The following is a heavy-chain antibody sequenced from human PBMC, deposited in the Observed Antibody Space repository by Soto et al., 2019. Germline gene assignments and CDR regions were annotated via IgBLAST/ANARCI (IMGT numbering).Heavy chain of an antibody. J-gene: IGHJ4*02. CDR2: IYHTGNA. D-gene: IGHD1-26*01. CDR1: GGSVSGGGYY. V-gene: IGHV4-31*03. CDR3: AGSPARSMFDY. Sequence: QVQLQESGPGLVKPSQTLSLTCSVSGGSVSGGGYYWSWIRQLPGKGLEWIGYIYHTGNAFYNPSLKSRVTILLDTSKSQFSLKLTSVTAADTAMYYFAGSPARSMFDYWGQGTLVTVSS.